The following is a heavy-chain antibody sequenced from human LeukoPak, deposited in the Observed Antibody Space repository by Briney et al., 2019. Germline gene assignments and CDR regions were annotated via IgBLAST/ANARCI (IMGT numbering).Heavy chain of an antibody. V-gene: IGHV3-53*01. CDR3: ARERGRGRDSPWFDY. D-gene: IGHD1-26*01. Sequence: LTGGSLRLSCAASGFIVSGDFMSWVCQAPGKGLEWVSVIYSDGSTYYADSVKGRFTISRDNSKNTLDLQMTGLRAEDTAVYYCARERGRGRDSPWFDYWGQGTLVTVSS. CDR2: IYSDGST. CDR1: GFIVSGDF. J-gene: IGHJ4*02.